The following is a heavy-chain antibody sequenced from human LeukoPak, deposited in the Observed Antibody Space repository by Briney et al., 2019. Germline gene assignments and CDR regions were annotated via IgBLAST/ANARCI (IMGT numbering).Heavy chain of an antibody. CDR2: ISGNSSTI. J-gene: IGHJ4*02. CDR3: ARGRMTTADY. V-gene: IGHV3-48*01. CDR1: GFTFSSYC. Sequence: GGSLRLSCAASGFTFSSYCMTWVRQAPGKGLEWVSYISGNSSTIYYADSVKGRFTISRDNAKNTLYLQMNSLRAEDTAVYYCARGRMTTADYWGQGTLVTVSS. D-gene: IGHD4-17*01.